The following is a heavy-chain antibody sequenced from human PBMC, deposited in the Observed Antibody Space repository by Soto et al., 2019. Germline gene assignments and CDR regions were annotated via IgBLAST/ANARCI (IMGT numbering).Heavy chain of an antibody. D-gene: IGHD5-18*01. Sequence: KTSETLSLTCAVYGGSFSGYYWSWIRQPPGKGLEWIGEINHSGSTNYNPSLKSRVTISVDTSKNQFPLKLSSVTAADTAVYYCASASSPRRGYSYGYRNYYYYGMDVWGQGTTVTVSS. CDR2: INHSGST. J-gene: IGHJ6*02. CDR3: ASASSPRRGYSYGYRNYYYYGMDV. CDR1: GGSFSGYY. V-gene: IGHV4-34*01.